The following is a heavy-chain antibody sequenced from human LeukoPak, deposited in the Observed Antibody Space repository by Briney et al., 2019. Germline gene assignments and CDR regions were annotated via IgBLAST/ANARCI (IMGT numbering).Heavy chain of an antibody. CDR1: GFTFSSYW. Sequence: GGSLRLSCAASGFTFSSYWMSWVRQAPGKGLEWVANIKQDGSEKYYVDSVKGRFTISRDNAKNSLYLQMNSLRAEDTALYYCAKDRYGDYYHYMDVWGKGTTVTISS. J-gene: IGHJ6*03. V-gene: IGHV3-7*03. CDR2: IKQDGSEK. CDR3: AKDRYGDYYHYMDV. D-gene: IGHD4-17*01.